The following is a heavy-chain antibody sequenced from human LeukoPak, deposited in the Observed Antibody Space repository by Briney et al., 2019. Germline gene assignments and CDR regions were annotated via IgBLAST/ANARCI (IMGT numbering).Heavy chain of an antibody. CDR3: AELGITMIGGV. CDR2: IIPSGHTT. V-gene: IGHV3-48*04. Sequence: GGTLRLSCAASGFTFSSHGMNWVRQAPGKGLEWVSGIIPSGHTTYYADSVKGRFTISRDNAKNSLYLQMNSLRAEDTAVYYCAELGITMIGGVWGKGTTVTISS. J-gene: IGHJ6*04. CDR1: GFTFSSHG. D-gene: IGHD3-10*02.